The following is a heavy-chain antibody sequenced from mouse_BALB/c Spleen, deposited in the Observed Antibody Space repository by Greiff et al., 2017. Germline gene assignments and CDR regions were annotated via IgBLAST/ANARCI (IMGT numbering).Heavy chain of an antibody. CDR3: AKNYYGSSSAWFAY. CDR2: INPSTGYT. CDR1: GYTFTSYW. D-gene: IGHD1-1*01. J-gene: IGHJ3*01. V-gene: IGHV1-7*01. Sequence: QVQLQQSGAELAKPGASVKMSCKASGYTFTSYWMHWVKQRPGQGLEWIGYINPSTGYTEYNQKFKDKATLTADKSSSTAYMQLSSLTSEDSAVYYCAKNYYGSSSAWFAYWGQGTLVTVSA.